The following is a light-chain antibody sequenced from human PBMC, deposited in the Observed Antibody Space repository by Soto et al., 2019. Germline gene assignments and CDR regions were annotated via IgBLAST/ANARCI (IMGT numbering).Light chain of an antibody. CDR1: SSNIGAGYD. CDR2: GNS. Sequence: QSVLTQPPSVSGAPGQRVTISCTGSSSNIGAGYDVHWYQQLPGTAPKLLIYGNSNRPSGVPDRFSGSKSGTSDSQAITGYEAEDQDDNHCSSYDSSLSGYVFGPGTKVTVL. CDR3: SSYDSSLSGYV. V-gene: IGLV1-40*01. J-gene: IGLJ1*01.